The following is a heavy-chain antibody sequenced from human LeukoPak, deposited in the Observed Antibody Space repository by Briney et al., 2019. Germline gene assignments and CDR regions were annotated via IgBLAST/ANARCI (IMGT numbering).Heavy chain of an antibody. CDR3: ARGRRGWQEDY. J-gene: IGHJ4*02. Sequence: PSQTLSPTCTVSGGSISSGGYYWSWIRQPPGKGLEWIGEINHSGSTNYNPSLKSRVTISVDTSKNQSSLKLSSVTAADTAVYYCARGRRGWQEDYWGQGTLVTVSS. CDR1: GGSISSGGYY. CDR2: INHSGST. V-gene: IGHV4-30-2*01. D-gene: IGHD6-19*01.